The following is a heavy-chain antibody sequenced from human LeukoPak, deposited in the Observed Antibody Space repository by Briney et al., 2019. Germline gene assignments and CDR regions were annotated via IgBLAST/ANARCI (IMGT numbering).Heavy chain of an antibody. CDR2: IRSKANSYAT. CDR1: GFTFGVSA. J-gene: IGHJ4*02. V-gene: IGHV3-73*01. D-gene: IGHD3-10*01. Sequence: GGSLRLSCAASGFTFGVSAMHWVRQASGKGLEWVGRIRSKANSYATAYAASVKGRFTISRDDSKNTAYLQMNSLKTEDTAVYYCTRLGETYYYGSGSYYLSDYWGQGTLVTVSS. CDR3: TRLGETYYYGSGSYYLSDY.